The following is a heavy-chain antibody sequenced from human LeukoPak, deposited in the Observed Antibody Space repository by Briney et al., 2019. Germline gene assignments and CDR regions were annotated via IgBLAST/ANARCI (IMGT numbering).Heavy chain of an antibody. J-gene: IGHJ4*02. D-gene: IGHD6-19*01. Sequence: GSLRLSCAASGFTFSSYAMHWVRQAPGKGLEWVAVISYDGSNKYYADSVKGRSTISRDNSKNTLYLQMNSLRAEDTAVYYCARGAAVAGPYFDYWGQGTQVTVSS. V-gene: IGHV3-30*04. CDR1: GFTFSSYA. CDR2: ISYDGSNK. CDR3: ARGAAVAGPYFDY.